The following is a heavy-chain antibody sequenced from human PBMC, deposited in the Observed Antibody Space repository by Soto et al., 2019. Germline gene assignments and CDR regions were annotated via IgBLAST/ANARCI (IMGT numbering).Heavy chain of an antibody. J-gene: IGHJ4*02. D-gene: IGHD2-21*02. CDR1: DNSISSSRYY. V-gene: IGHV4-39*01. CDR2: IYYSGVT. CDR3: ARQEGYTAGCQGY. Sequence: QLQLQESGPGLVKPSETLSLTCTVSDNSISSSRYYWGWIRQPPGEGLEWIGNIYYSGVTNYNPSLKSRLTISLDTSKSQFSLKLSSLSAADTAVYYCARQEGYTAGCQGYWGPGTLVTVAS.